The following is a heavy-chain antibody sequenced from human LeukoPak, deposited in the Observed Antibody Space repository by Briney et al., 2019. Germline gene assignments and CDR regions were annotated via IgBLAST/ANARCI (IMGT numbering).Heavy chain of an antibody. Sequence: ASVKVSCKASGYTFTSYGISWVRQAPGQGLEWMGWISAYKGDTKYVQKFQGRVTMTTDTSTSTAYMELRSLRSDDTAVYYCARDPHFGSESYYNSNWFDPWGQGTLVTVSS. CDR2: ISAYKGDT. V-gene: IGHV1-18*01. J-gene: IGHJ5*02. D-gene: IGHD3-10*01. CDR3: ARDPHFGSESYYNSNWFDP. CDR1: GYTFTSYG.